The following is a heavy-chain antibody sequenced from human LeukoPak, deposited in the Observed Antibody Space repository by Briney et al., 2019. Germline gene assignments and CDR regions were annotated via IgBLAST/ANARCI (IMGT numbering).Heavy chain of an antibody. CDR2: NSGSGGST. J-gene: IGHJ4*02. CDR3: AKVVLRYFDWLLSLFDY. V-gene: IGHV3-23*01. D-gene: IGHD3-9*01. CDR1: GFTFSSYA. Sequence: PGASLRLSCEASGFTFSSYAMSWVRQAPGKGLEWVSANSGSGGSTYYADSVKGRFTISRDNSKNTLYLQMNSLRAEDTAVYYCAKVVLRYFDWLLSLFDYWGQGTLVTVSS.